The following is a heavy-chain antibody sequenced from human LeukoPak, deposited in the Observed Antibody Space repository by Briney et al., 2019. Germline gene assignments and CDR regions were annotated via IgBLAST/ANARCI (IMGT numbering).Heavy chain of an antibody. CDR3: ARDYSAAWFGELPYNWFDP. D-gene: IGHD3-10*01. J-gene: IGHJ5*02. CDR1: GYTFTGYY. CDR2: INPNSGGT. Sequence: GASVKVSCKASGYTFTGYYMHWVRQAPGQGLEWMGWINPNSGGTNYAQKFQGRVTMTRDTSISTAYMELSRLRSDDTAVYYCARDYSAAWFGELPYNWFDPWGQGTLVTVSS. V-gene: IGHV1-2*02.